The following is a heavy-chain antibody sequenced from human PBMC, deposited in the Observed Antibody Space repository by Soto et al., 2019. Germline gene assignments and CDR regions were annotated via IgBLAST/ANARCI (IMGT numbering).Heavy chain of an antibody. D-gene: IGHD5-12*01. V-gene: IGHV4-31*03. CDR1: CGSVISGAYY. J-gene: IGHJ3*02. CDR2: IYYSGST. CDR3: ARARLRAVYAFDI. Sequence: SETLSLTCTFSCGSVISGAYYWTWIRQRPGKGLEWIGYIYYSGSTYYSPSLKSRLSISLDTSKNQFSLRLSSVTAADTAMYYCARARLRAVYAFDIWGQGTMVTVSS.